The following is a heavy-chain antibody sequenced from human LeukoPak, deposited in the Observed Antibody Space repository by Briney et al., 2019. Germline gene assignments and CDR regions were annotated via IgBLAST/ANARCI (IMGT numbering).Heavy chain of an antibody. CDR1: GGSISSDDYY. D-gene: IGHD1-14*01. CDR3: ARTLTAYNDAFDI. CDR2: IYYSGST. J-gene: IGHJ3*02. Sequence: SETLSLTCTVSGGSISSDDYYWSWIRQPPGKGLEWIGYIYYSGSTYYNPSLKSRVTISVDTSKNQFSLKLSSVTAADTAVYYCARTLTAYNDAFDIWGQGTMVTVSS. V-gene: IGHV4-30-4*08.